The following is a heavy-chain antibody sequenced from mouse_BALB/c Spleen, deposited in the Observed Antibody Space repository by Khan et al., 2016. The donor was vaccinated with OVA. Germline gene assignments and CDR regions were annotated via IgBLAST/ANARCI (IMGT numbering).Heavy chain of an antibody. CDR3: VGALYYDGSSYGGFAY. CDR1: GYTFTNYV. Sequence: VQLKQSGPELLKPGASVKMSCKASGYTFTNYVMHWVKQKPGQGLEWIGYIHPYSYDNKYTDKFKGKATLTSDKSYSTVYMELSSLTSEDSAVYYCVGALYYDGSSYGGFAYWGQGTLVTVSA. CDR2: IHPYSYDN. D-gene: IGHD1-1*01. J-gene: IGHJ3*01. V-gene: IGHV1S136*01.